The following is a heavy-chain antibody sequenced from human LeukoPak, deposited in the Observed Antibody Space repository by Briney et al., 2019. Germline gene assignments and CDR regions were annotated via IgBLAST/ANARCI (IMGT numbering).Heavy chain of an antibody. D-gene: IGHD6-19*01. Sequence: GGSPRLSCAASGFTFSSYAMHWVRQAPGKGLEWVAVISYDGSNKYYADSVKGRFTISRDNSKNTLYLQMNSLRAEDTAVYYCAREGPRYSSGWADGGNFDYWGQGTLVTVSS. CDR1: GFTFSSYA. CDR3: AREGPRYSSGWADGGNFDY. V-gene: IGHV3-30*14. J-gene: IGHJ4*02. CDR2: ISYDGSNK.